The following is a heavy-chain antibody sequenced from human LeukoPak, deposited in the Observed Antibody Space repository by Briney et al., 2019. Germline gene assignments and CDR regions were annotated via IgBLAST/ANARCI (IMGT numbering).Heavy chain of an antibody. CDR3: AREGRDYYGSGSYSDAFDI. V-gene: IGHV3-53*01. CDR1: GFTVSSNY. CDR2: IYSGGST. D-gene: IGHD3-10*01. J-gene: IGHJ3*02. Sequence: PGGSLRLSCAASGFTVSSNYMSWVRRAPGKGLEWVSVIYSGGSTYYADSVKGRFTISRDNSKNTLCLQMNSLRAEDTAVYYCAREGRDYYGSGSYSDAFDIRGQGTMVTVSS.